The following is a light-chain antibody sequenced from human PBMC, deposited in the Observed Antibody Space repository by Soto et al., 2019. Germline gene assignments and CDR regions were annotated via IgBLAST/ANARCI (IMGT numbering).Light chain of an antibody. Sequence: EIVLTQSPGTLSLSPGERVTLSCRASQSVSSSYLAWYRQKPGQAPRLLLYGASSRATGIPDRFSGSGSGTDFTLTISRLEPEDFAVYYCQQHGSSPRTFGQGTKVEIK. CDR3: QQHGSSPRT. CDR1: QSVSSSY. CDR2: GAS. J-gene: IGKJ1*01. V-gene: IGKV3-20*01.